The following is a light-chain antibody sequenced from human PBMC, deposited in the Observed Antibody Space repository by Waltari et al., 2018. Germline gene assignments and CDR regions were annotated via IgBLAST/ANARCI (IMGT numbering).Light chain of an antibody. V-gene: IGKV3-20*01. J-gene: IGKJ1*01. Sequence: IVLTQSPGTLSLSLGERATISCRASQSVSRSLAWYQQKPGQAPKLLIYGASTRATGIPDRFTGSGSGTDFSLTISSLEPEDFAIYFCQHYVRLPATFGQGTKVEIK. CDR2: GAS. CDR3: QHYVRLPAT. CDR1: QSVSRS.